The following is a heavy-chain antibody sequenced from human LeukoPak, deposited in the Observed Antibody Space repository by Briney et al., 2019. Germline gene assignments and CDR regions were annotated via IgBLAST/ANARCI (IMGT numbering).Heavy chain of an antibody. Sequence: ASVKVSCKASGYPFTSYDINWVRQATGQGLEWMGWMSSNNGNTGYAQKFQGRVTMTRNTSISTAYMELSSLRSEDTAVYYCARGRIQLWPRRLGWFDPWGQGTLVTVSS. CDR1: GYPFTSYD. V-gene: IGHV1-8*01. J-gene: IGHJ5*02. CDR3: ARGRIQLWPRRLGWFDP. D-gene: IGHD5-18*01. CDR2: MSSNNGNT.